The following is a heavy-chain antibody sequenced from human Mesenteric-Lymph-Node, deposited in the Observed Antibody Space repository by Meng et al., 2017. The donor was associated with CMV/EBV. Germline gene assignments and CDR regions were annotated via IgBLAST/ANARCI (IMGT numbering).Heavy chain of an antibody. J-gene: IGHJ6*02. CDR1: GYTFIRYD. V-gene: IGHV1-8*03. D-gene: IGHD2-15*01. CDR3: ARRTYDGSIYYYYGMDV. CDR2: MNPNSGNT. Sequence: ASVKVSCKASGYTFIRYDINWVRQTTGQGLEWMGWMNPNSGNTGYAQKFRGRVTITRNTSISTAYMELSSLRSEDTAMYYCARRTYDGSIYYYYGMDVWGQGTTVTVSS.